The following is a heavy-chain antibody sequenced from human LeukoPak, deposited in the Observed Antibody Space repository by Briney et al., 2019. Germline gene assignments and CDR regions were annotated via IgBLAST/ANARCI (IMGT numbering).Heavy chain of an antibody. Sequence: SETLSLTCAVYGGSFSGYYWSWIRQPPGKRLEWIGEINHSGSTNYNPSLKSRVTISVDTSKNQFSLKLSSVTAADTAVYYCARDMGYSYGSFDYWGQGTLVTVSS. J-gene: IGHJ4*02. CDR3: ARDMGYSYGSFDY. CDR2: INHSGST. D-gene: IGHD5-18*01. CDR1: GGSFSGYY. V-gene: IGHV4-34*01.